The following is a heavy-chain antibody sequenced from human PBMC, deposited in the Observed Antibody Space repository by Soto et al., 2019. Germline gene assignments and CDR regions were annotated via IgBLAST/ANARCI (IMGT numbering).Heavy chain of an antibody. CDR3: ARGVGYCSGGSCRDYFDY. V-gene: IGHV4-59*01. CDR1: GGSISSYY. D-gene: IGHD2-15*01. Sequence: SETLSLTCTVSGGSISSYYWSWIRQPPGKGLEWIGYIYYSGSTNYNPSLKSRVTISVDTSKNQFSLKLSSVTAADTAVYYCARGVGYCSGGSCRDYFDYWGQGTLGTVSA. J-gene: IGHJ4*02. CDR2: IYYSGST.